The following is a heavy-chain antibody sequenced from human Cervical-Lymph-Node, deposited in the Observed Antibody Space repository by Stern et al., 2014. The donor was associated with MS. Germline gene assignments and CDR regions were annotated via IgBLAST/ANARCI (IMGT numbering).Heavy chain of an antibody. CDR3: ARGGYYDSSGFRKYHYYGLDV. D-gene: IGHD3-22*01. V-gene: IGHV1-18*01. Sequence: QVQLQESGAEVKKPGASMKVSCKASGYTFSSYGITWVRQAPGQGLEWLGWISVYDGNTYYAQNLQGRVFMTTDTSTRTASMELRSLRSDDTAVYYCARGGYYDSSGFRKYHYYGLDVWGQGTTVTVSS. CDR2: ISVYDGNT. J-gene: IGHJ6*02. CDR1: GYTFSSYG.